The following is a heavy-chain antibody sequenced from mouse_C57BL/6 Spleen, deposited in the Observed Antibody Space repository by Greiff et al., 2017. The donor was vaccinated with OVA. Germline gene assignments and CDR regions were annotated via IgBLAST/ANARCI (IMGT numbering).Heavy chain of an antibody. CDR2: ISDGGSYT. CDR3: ARACDGYYFDY. Sequence: DVQLVESGGGLVKPGGSLKLSCAASGFTFSSYAMSWVRQTPEKRLEWVATISDGGSYTYYPDNVKGRFTISRDNAKNNLYLQMSHLKSEDTAMYYCARACDGYYFDYWGQGTTLTVSS. D-gene: IGHD2-3*01. J-gene: IGHJ2*01. CDR1: GFTFSSYA. V-gene: IGHV5-4*01.